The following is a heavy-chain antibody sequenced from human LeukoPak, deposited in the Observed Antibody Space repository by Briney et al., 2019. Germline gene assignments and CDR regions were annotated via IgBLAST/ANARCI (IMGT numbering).Heavy chain of an antibody. V-gene: IGHV4-4*09. CDR2: IYTSGST. J-gene: IGHJ6*03. D-gene: IGHD7-27*01. Sequence: SETLSLTCTVSGGSISSYYWSWIRQPPGKGLEWIGYIYTSGSTNFNPSLKSRVTIPVDTSKNQFSLKLSSVTAADTAVYYCARENWGLDYYYYYMDVWGKGTTVAVSS. CDR3: ARENWGLDYYYYYMDV. CDR1: GGSISSYY.